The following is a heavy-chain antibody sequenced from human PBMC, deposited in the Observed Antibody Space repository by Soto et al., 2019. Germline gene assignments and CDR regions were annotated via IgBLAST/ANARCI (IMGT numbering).Heavy chain of an antibody. J-gene: IGHJ4*02. Sequence: GGSLRLSCAASGFSFSHYWMHWVSQAPGKGLVWVSRISTDGRTTTYADSVKGRFTISRDNAKSTLYLQMNSLTVEDGAVYYCADSWLPTSYWGPGTLVTVSS. CDR1: GFSFSHYW. V-gene: IGHV3-74*01. CDR2: ISTDGRTT. D-gene: IGHD3-10*01. CDR3: ADSWLPTSY.